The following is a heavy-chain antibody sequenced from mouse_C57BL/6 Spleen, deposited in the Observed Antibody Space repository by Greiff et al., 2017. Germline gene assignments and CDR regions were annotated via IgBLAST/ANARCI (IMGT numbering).Heavy chain of an antibody. D-gene: IGHD1-1*01. CDR1: GYTFTSYW. V-gene: IGHV1-64*01. J-gene: IGHJ2*01. CDR2: IHPNSGST. CDR3: ARSGYYGSVDD. Sequence: QVQLQQPGAELVKPGASVKLSCKASGYTFTSYWMHWVKQRPGQGLEWIGMIHPNSGSTNYNEKFKSKATLPVDKSSSTAYMQLSGLTSEDSAVYYCARSGYYGSVDDWGQGTTLTVSS.